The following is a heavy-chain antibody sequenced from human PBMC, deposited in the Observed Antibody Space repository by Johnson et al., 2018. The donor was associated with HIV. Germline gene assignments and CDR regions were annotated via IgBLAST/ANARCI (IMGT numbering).Heavy chain of an antibody. CDR2: INISGDT. J-gene: IGHJ3*02. CDR3: ARDPLWDAFDI. V-gene: IGHV3-66*01. Sequence: VQLVESGGGLVQPGGSLRLSCTASGITVSSKYMSWVRQAPGKGLECVSIINISGDTYYADSVKGRFTISRDNSKNTLFLQMNSLRAEDTAVYFCARDPLWDAFDIWGQGTMVTVSS. CDR1: GITVSSKY.